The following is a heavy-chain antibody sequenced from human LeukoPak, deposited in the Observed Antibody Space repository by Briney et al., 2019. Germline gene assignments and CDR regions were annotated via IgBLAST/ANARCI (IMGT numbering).Heavy chain of an antibody. V-gene: IGHV4-30-4*07. CDR3: ARVTGYMIEDYFDY. D-gene: IGHD3-22*01. J-gene: IGHJ4*02. CDR1: GGSISSGGYS. Sequence: SETLSLTCAVSGGSISSGGYSWSWIRQPPGKGLEWIGYIYYSGTTYYSPSLKSRISISIDTSKNQFSLRLSSMTAADTAVYYCARVTGYMIEDYFDYWGQGTLVTVSS. CDR2: IYYSGTT.